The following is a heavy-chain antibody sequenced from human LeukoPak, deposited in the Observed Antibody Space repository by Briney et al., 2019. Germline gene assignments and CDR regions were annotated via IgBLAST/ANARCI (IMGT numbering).Heavy chain of an antibody. CDR3: AKSHVTTATGTGRYFDY. D-gene: IGHD3-9*01. V-gene: IGHV3-23*01. CDR1: GFTFSSYA. J-gene: IGHJ4*02. CDR2: IGGSGGST. Sequence: PGGSLTLSCAASGFTFSSYAMSWVRQAPGKALERVSAIGGSGGSTYYADSVKGRFTISRDNSKNTVYLQMDSLRAEDTAAYYCAKSHVTTATGTGRYFDYWGQGTLVTVSS.